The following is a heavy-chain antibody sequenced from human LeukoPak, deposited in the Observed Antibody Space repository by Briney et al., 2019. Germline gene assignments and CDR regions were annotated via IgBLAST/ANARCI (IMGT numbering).Heavy chain of an antibody. J-gene: IGHJ4*02. CDR1: GYTFTSYG. Sequence: ASVKVSCKASGYTFTSYGISWVRQAPGQGLEWMGGISAYNGNTNYAQKRQGRVTMTTDTSTSTAYMELRSLRSDDTAVYYCARDPADYYDSSGYYWVLDYWGQGTLVTVSS. CDR3: ARDPADYYDSSGYYWVLDY. D-gene: IGHD3-22*01. CDR2: ISAYNGNT. V-gene: IGHV1-18*01.